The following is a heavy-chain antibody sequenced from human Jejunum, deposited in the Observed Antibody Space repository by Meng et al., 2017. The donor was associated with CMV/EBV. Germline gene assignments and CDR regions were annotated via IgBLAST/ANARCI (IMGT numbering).Heavy chain of an antibody. D-gene: IGHD1-26*01. Sequence: GYTFTVYYIHWVRQAPGQGLEWMVWINPWSGDTKSAHSLQGRVTLTRDTSTNTAFMDLTSLTSDDTAVYYCARDPHSWSGVFEYWAQGTLVTVSS. CDR2: INPWSGDT. CDR1: GYTFTVYY. V-gene: IGHV1-2*02. J-gene: IGHJ4*02. CDR3: ARDPHSWSGVFEY.